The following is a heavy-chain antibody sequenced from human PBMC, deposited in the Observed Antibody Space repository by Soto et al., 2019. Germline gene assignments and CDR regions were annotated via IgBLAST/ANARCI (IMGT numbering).Heavy chain of an antibody. D-gene: IGHD6-13*01. CDR3: ARVEAAAGTGYYYYGMDV. V-gene: IGHV1-69*01. Sequence: QVQLVQSGAEVKKPGSSVKVSCKASGGTFSSYAISWVRQAPGQGLEWMGGIIPIFGTANYAQKFQGRVTITADEYTSTAYMELSSLRSEDTAVYYCARVEAAAGTGYYYYGMDVWGQGTTVTVSS. CDR2: IIPIFGTA. J-gene: IGHJ6*02. CDR1: GGTFSSYA.